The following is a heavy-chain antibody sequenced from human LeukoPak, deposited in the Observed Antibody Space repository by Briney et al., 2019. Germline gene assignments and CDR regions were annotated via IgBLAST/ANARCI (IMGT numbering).Heavy chain of an antibody. CDR3: ASLYRQSGVGATSPAY. CDR2: ISYSGSP. D-gene: IGHD1-26*01. J-gene: IGHJ4*02. CDR1: GGSISGYY. Sequence: SETLSLTCTVSGGSISGYYWTWIRRAPGKGLELIGYISYSGSPNYNPSFKSRVTISVDMSKNQFSLNLRAVTAADTAVYYCASLYRQSGVGATSPAYWGQGTLVTVSS. V-gene: IGHV4-59*08.